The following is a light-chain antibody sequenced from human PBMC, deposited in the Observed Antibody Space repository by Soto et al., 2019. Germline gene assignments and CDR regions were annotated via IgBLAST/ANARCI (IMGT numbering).Light chain of an antibody. J-gene: IGLJ1*01. CDR1: SSDVGGYNY. CDR2: EVS. V-gene: IGLV2-14*01. CDR3: SPYTSSSTYV. Sequence: QSALTQPASGSGSPGQSITISCTGTSSDVGGYNYVSWYQQHPGKAPKLMIYEVSNRPSGVSNRFSGSKSGNTASLTISGLQDDDEADYYCSPYTSSSTYVFGTGTKLTVL.